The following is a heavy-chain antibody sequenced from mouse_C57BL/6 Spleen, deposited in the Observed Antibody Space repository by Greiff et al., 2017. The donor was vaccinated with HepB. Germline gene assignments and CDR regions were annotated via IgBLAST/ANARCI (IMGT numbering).Heavy chain of an antibody. CDR3: ASLGRGYAMDY. J-gene: IGHJ4*01. CDR2: INPNNGGT. Sequence: EVKLQESGPELVKPGASVKMSCKASGYTFTDYNMHWVKQSHGKSLEWIGYINPNNGGTSYNQKFKGKATLTVNKSSSTAYMELRSLTSEDSAVYYCASLGRGYAMDYWGQGTSVTVSS. CDR1: GYTFTDYN. D-gene: IGHD4-1*01. V-gene: IGHV1-22*01.